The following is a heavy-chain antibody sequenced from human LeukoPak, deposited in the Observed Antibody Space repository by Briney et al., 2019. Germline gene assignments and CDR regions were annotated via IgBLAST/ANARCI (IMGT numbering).Heavy chain of an antibody. J-gene: IGHJ5*02. CDR3: ARTSIAAAVQWFDP. V-gene: IGHV4-30-2*01. CDR2: IYHSGST. CDR1: GGSISSGGYS. Sequence: SQTLSLTCAVSGGSISSGGYSWSWIRQPPGKGLEWIGYIYHSGSTYHNPSLKSRVTISVDRSKNQFSLKLSSVTAADTAVYYCARTSIAAAVQWFDPWGQGTLVTVSS. D-gene: IGHD6-13*01.